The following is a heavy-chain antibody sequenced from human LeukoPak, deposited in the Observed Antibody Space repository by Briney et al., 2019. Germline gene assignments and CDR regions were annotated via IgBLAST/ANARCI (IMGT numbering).Heavy chain of an antibody. Sequence: LGGSLRLSCEVSGFTSGTYGLTYGLTWVRQAPGKGLEWVSGISAGADVIFYADPVKGRFTISRDNSKNTLYLQMNSLRAEDSAEYYCAKSLLTTATGTGRAFDIWGQGTMVTVSA. J-gene: IGHJ3*02. CDR2: ISAGADVI. V-gene: IGHV3-23*01. D-gene: IGHD1-1*01. CDR1: GFTSGTYG. CDR3: AKSLLTTATGTGRAFDI.